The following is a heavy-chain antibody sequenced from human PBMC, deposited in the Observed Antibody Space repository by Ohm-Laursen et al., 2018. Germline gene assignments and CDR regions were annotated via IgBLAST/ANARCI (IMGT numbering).Heavy chain of an antibody. V-gene: IGHV4-4*07. CDR2: IYTSGST. Sequence: GTLSLTWTVSGGSISSYYWSWIRQPAGKGLEWIGRIYTSGSTNYNPSLKSRVTMSVDTSKNQFSLKLSSVTAADTAVYYCARDPYYYGSGPYGMDVWGQGTMVTVSS. D-gene: IGHD3-10*01. J-gene: IGHJ6*02. CDR1: GGSISSYY. CDR3: ARDPYYYGSGPYGMDV.